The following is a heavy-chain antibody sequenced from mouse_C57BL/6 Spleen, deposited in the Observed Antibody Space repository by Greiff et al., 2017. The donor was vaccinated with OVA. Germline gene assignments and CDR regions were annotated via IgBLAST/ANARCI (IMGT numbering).Heavy chain of an antibody. CDR3: ARHVGYAMDY. Sequence: ESGPGLVKPSQSLSLTCSVTGYSITSGYYWNWIRQFPGNKLEWMGYISYDGSNNYNPSLKNRISITRDTSKNQFFLKLNSVTTEDTATYYCARHVGYAMDYWGQGTSVTVSS. D-gene: IGHD3-3*01. J-gene: IGHJ4*01. CDR1: GYSITSGYY. CDR2: ISYDGSN. V-gene: IGHV3-6*01.